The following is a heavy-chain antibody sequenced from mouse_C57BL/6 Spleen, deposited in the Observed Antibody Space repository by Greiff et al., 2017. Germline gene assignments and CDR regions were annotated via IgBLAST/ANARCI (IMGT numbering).Heavy chain of an antibody. CDR1: GYTFTSYW. J-gene: IGHJ2*01. CDR2: IDPSDSYT. V-gene: IGHV1-69*01. CDR3: ARGGNHFDY. Sequence: QVQLQQPGAELVMPGASVQLSCKASGYTFTSYWMHWVKQRPGQGLEWIGEIDPSDSYTNYNQKFKGKSTLTVDKSSSTAYMQLSSLTSEDSAVYYCARGGNHFDYWGQGTTLTVSS. D-gene: IGHD2-1*01.